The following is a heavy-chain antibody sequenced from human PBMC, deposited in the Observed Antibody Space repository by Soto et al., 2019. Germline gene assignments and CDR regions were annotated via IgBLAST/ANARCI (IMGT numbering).Heavy chain of an antibody. Sequence: EVRLVESGGALVPPGGSLRLTCGASGFTFSGDWMHWVRRAPGKGLVWVSHIDTDGSTGGTSYADSAKGRFTVSRYDSNDVLYLPMIDLRVEYTAVYYCARGCGTYYADSWGQGTLVTVSS. CDR1: GFTFSGDW. CDR3: ARGCGTYYADS. V-gene: IGHV3-74*03. CDR2: IDTDGSTGGT. J-gene: IGHJ4*02. D-gene: IGHD1-26*01.